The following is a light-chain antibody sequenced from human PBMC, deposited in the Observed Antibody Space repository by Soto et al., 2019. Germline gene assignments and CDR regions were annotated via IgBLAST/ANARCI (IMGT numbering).Light chain of an antibody. CDR1: QSVDRDY. CDR3: QQYSDSPPYT. Sequence: EVVLTQSPGTLSLSPGERATLSCRASQSVDRDYLAWYQHKPGQAPRLLMYGSSNRASDIPDRFSGSGSGTDFTLTISRLQPEDFAVYYCQQYSDSPPYTFGQGTKLEIK. J-gene: IGKJ2*01. V-gene: IGKV3-20*01. CDR2: GSS.